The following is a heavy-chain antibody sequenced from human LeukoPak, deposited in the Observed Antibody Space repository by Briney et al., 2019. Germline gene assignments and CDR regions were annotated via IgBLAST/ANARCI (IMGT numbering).Heavy chain of an antibody. CDR2: ISPSSAYT. V-gene: IGHV3-11*05. J-gene: IGHJ4*02. Sequence: PGGSLRLSCAASGFMFTDYYMSWFRQTPGKGLEWLSYISPSSAYTNFADSVKGRFTISRDNAKNSLYLQMNSLRVEDTAVYYCARDLVAAATTGGYYFEYWGQGTLGTVSP. D-gene: IGHD6-25*01. CDR3: ARDLVAAATTGGYYFEY. CDR1: GFMFTDYY.